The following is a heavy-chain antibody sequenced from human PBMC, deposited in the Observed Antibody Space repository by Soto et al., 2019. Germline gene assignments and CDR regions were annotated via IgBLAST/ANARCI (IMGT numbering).Heavy chain of an antibody. V-gene: IGHV1-18*01. D-gene: IGHD3-10*01. CDR1: GYTFSNYG. Sequence: QVHLVQSGGEVKKPGASVKVSCRASGYTFSNYGISWVRQAPGQGLEWMGWISDYNGNTFYGKKFQGRVTMTTETSTRAAFMELRSLRSDDTAVYYCAREGFYSGSGTYSPPRYYGMDVWRQGTTVTVSS. CDR2: ISDYNGNT. J-gene: IGHJ6*02. CDR3: AREGFYSGSGTYSPPRYYGMDV.